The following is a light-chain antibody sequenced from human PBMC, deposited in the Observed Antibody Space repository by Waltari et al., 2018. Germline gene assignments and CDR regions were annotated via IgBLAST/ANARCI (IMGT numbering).Light chain of an antibody. J-gene: IGLJ2*01. V-gene: IGLV2-11*01. Sequence: QSALTQPRSVSGSPGQSVTISCTGTSSAVGGYNYVSWYQQHPGKAPKLMIYDVSNRPSGVPDRFSGSKSGNTASLTISGLQAEDEADYYCCSYAGSYVVFGGGTKLTVL. CDR2: DVS. CDR3: CSYAGSYVV. CDR1: SSAVGGYNY.